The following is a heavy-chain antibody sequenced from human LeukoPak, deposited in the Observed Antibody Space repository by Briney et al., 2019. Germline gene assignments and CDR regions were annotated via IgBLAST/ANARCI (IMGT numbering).Heavy chain of an antibody. CDR2: INHSGST. V-gene: IGHV4-34*01. J-gene: IGHJ6*03. D-gene: IGHD2-2*01. Sequence: PSETLSLTCAVYGGSFSGYYWSWIRQSPGKGLEWIGEINHSGSTNYNPSLKSRVTISVDTSKNQFSLKVNSVTAADTAVYYCARRSSTSIYQYYYMDVWGKGTTVTVSS. CDR1: GGSFSGYY. CDR3: ARRSSTSIYQYYYMDV.